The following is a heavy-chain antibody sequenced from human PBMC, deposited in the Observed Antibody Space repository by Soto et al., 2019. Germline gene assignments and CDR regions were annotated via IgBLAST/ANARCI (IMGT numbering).Heavy chain of an antibody. CDR2: INHSGST. V-gene: IGHV4-34*01. J-gene: IGHJ4*02. CDR1: GGSFSGYY. CDR3: ARTMPDIVVVPAAMPAWGAGIPFDY. Sequence: SETLSLTCAVYGGSFSGYYWSWIRQPPGKGLEWIGEINHSGSTNYNPSLKSRVTISVDTSKNQFSLKLSSVTAADTAVYYCARTMPDIVVVPAAMPAWGAGIPFDYWGQGTLVTVSS. D-gene: IGHD2-2*01.